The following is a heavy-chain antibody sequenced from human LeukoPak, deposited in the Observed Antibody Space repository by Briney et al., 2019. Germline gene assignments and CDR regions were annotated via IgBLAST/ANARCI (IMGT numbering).Heavy chain of an antibody. D-gene: IGHD2-2*01. CDR1: GGSISSYY. CDR2: VFYSGST. CDR3: ARDFRGVGAPAGLLDI. J-gene: IGHJ3*02. V-gene: IGHV4-59*12. Sequence: SETLSLTCTISGGSISSYYWSWIRQPPGKGLEWIGYVFYSGSTNYNPSLQSRVTISVDTSENQFSLRLSSLTAADTAVYYCARDFRGVGAPAGLLDIWGQGTVVTVSS.